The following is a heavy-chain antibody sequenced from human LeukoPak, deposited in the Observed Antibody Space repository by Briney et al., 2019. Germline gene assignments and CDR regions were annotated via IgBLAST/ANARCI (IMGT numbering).Heavy chain of an antibody. CDR3: ARSYDFWSGFDP. Sequence: SETLSLTCTVSGDSLTSGSRYWSWIRQPAGKGLEWIGHFYSSTRTTYNPSLESRVTISGDTAKNQFSLKLDSVTAADTAVYYCARSYDFWSGFDPWGQGTLVTVSS. CDR2: FYSSTRT. J-gene: IGHJ5*02. D-gene: IGHD3-3*01. V-gene: IGHV4-61*09. CDR1: GDSLTSGSRY.